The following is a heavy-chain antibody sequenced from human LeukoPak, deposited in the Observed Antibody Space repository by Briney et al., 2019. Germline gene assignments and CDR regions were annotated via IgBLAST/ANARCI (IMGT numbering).Heavy chain of an antibody. J-gene: IGHJ5*02. D-gene: IGHD6-13*01. Sequence: PSGTLSLTCTVSGGSISSYYWSWIRQPAGKGLEWIGRIYTRGSTNYNPSLKSRVTMSVDTSKNQFSLKLSSVTAADTAVYYCARDPSSSWYGSWFDPWGQGTLVTVSS. CDR2: IYTRGST. CDR3: ARDPSSSWYGSWFDP. V-gene: IGHV4-4*07. CDR1: GGSISSYY.